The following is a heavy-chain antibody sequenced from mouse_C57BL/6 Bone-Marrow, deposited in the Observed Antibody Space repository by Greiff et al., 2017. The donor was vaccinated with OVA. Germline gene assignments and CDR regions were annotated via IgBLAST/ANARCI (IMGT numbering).Heavy chain of an antibody. CDR1: GFNIKDDY. Sequence: EVQLQESGAELVRPGASVKLSCTASGFNIKDDYMHWVKQRPEQGLEWIGWIDPENGDTEYASKFKGKATITADTSSNTAYLQLSSLTTEDTDVYYCTSYGNFDYWGQGTTLTVSS. J-gene: IGHJ2*01. CDR3: TSYGNFDY. CDR2: IDPENGDT. V-gene: IGHV14-4*01. D-gene: IGHD2-1*01.